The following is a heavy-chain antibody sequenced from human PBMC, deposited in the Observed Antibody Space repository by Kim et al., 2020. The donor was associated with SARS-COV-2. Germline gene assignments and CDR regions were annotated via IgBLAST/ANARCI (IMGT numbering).Heavy chain of an antibody. CDR2: ISYDGSNK. CDR1: GFTFSSYG. Sequence: LSLTCAASGFTFSSYGMHWVRQAPGKGLEWVAVISYDGSNKYYADSVKGRFTISRDNSKNTLYLQMNSLRADDTAVYYCARDVSYYYDSSGYYY. D-gene: IGHD3-22*01. CDR3: ARDVSYYYDSSGYYY. V-gene: IGHV3-33*05. J-gene: IGHJ6*01.